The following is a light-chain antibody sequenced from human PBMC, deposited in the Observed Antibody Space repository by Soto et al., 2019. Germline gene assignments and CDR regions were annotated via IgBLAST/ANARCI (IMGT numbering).Light chain of an antibody. Sequence: DIQMTQSPSSVSASVGDRVTITCRASQGIYNWLAWYQQKPGKAPKLLISAVSNLQSGDPSRFSGSGYGTDFTLTISSLQPEDFATYYCQQANTFPLTLGPGTKVDIK. CDR2: AVS. V-gene: IGKV1D-12*01. CDR1: QGIYNW. CDR3: QQANTFPLT. J-gene: IGKJ3*01.